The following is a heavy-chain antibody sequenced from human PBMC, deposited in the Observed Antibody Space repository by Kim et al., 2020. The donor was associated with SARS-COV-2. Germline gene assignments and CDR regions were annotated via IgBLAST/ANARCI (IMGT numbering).Heavy chain of an antibody. CDR3: ARVCIAATVGLGY. V-gene: IGHV1-3*01. CDR2: FNAGNGNT. Sequence: ASVKVSCKASGYTFTSYAMHWVRQAPGQRLEWMGWFNAGNGNTKYSQKFQGRVTITRDTSASTAYMELSSLRSEDTAVYYCARVCIAATVGLGYWGQGTLVTVSS. J-gene: IGHJ4*02. CDR1: GYTFTSYA. D-gene: IGHD6-13*01.